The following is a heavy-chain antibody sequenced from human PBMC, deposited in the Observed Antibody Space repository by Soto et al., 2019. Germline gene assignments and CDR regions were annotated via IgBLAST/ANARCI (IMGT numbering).Heavy chain of an antibody. Sequence: QVQLQESGPGLVKPSQTLSLTCTVSGGSISSGDYYWSWIRQPPGKGLEWIGYIYYSGSTYYNPSLKSRVTMSVDTSKNHFSLKLSAVTAADTAVYYCARGFLDYDSSGYYYKDDWYFDLWGRGTLVTVSS. CDR2: IYYSGST. D-gene: IGHD3-22*01. J-gene: IGHJ2*01. CDR3: ARGFLDYDSSGYYYKDDWYFDL. V-gene: IGHV4-30-4*01. CDR1: GGSISSGDYY.